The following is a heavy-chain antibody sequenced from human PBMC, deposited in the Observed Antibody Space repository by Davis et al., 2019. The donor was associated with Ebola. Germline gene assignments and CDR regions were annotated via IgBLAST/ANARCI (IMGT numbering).Heavy chain of an antibody. Sequence: GGSLRLSCAASGFSYSSYAMSWVRQAPGKGLEWVSTISGSGGSTYYIDPVKGRFTISRDNSKNTLYLQMNSLRAEDTAVYYCASAHKWELFGRYGMDVWGQGTTVTVSS. CDR3: ASAHKWELFGRYGMDV. CDR2: ISGSGGST. D-gene: IGHD1-26*01. J-gene: IGHJ6*02. V-gene: IGHV3-23*01. CDR1: GFSYSSYA.